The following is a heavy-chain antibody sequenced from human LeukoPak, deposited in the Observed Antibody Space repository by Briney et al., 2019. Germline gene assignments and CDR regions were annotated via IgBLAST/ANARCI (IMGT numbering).Heavy chain of an antibody. V-gene: IGHV3-21*01. CDR1: GFTFSSYS. Sequence: GGSLRLSCAASGFTFSSYSMNWVRQAPGKGLEWVSSISSSSSYIYYADSVKGRFTISRDNAKNSLYLQMNSLRAEDTAVYYCARGYYDFWSGHYYMDVWGKGTTVTVSS. D-gene: IGHD3-3*01. CDR2: ISSSSSYI. J-gene: IGHJ6*03. CDR3: ARGYYDFWSGHYYMDV.